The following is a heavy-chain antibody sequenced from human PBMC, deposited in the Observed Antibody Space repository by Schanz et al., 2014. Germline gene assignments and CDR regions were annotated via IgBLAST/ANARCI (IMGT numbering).Heavy chain of an antibody. CDR2: ISSRSSHI. CDR3: ARVALPGYSSPRDAFDI. Sequence: VQLVESGGGVVQPGRSLRLSCVASGFTFSSYDVFWVRQAPGKGLEWVSSISSRSSHIYYADSVKGRFTVSRDNAKNSVYLQMNGLRVEDTAVYYCARVALPGYSSPRDAFDIWGQGTMXTVSS. D-gene: IGHD5-18*01. CDR1: GFTFSSYD. J-gene: IGHJ3*02. V-gene: IGHV3-21*01.